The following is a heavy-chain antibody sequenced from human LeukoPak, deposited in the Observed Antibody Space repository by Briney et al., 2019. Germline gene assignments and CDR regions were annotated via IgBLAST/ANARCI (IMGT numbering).Heavy chain of an antibody. J-gene: IGHJ4*02. V-gene: IGHV4-59*01. Sequence: SETLSLTCGVSGDSTTTLYWTWIRQPPGKGLEWIGYFSYSGSDNYNPSPKGRVTISVDTSKTQFSLKLNSVTAADTAMYYCVRGLHYNSGLFDLWGQGTPVTVSS. D-gene: IGHD1-20*01. CDR2: FSYSGSD. CDR1: GDSTTTLY. CDR3: VRGLHYNSGLFDL.